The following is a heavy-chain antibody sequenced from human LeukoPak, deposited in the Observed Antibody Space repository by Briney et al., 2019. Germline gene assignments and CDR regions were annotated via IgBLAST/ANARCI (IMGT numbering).Heavy chain of an antibody. CDR3: ARGPHYSNFGSAYYYYMDV. Sequence: GASVKVSCKASGYMFTNYDINWVRQATGQGLEWRGWMNPQSGNTGYAQKFRGRVTITRDTSITTAYMELSSLRSEDTAVYYCARGPHYSNFGSAYYYYMDVWGKGTTVTASS. J-gene: IGHJ6*03. CDR2: MNPQSGNT. D-gene: IGHD4-11*01. V-gene: IGHV1-8*03. CDR1: GYMFTNYD.